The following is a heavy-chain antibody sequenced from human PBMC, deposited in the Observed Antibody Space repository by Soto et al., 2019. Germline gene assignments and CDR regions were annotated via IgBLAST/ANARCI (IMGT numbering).Heavy chain of an antibody. D-gene: IGHD3-3*01. V-gene: IGHV4-31*03. Sequence: KPSETLSLTSTVSGGSISSDGYYWSWIRQHPGKGLEWIGYIHYSGSASYTPSLKSRVIISVDTSKNQLSLKLSSVTAADTAVYYCAREVTIFGGGMDVWGQGTTVTVSS. CDR3: AREVTIFGGGMDV. CDR2: IHYSGSA. J-gene: IGHJ6*02. CDR1: GGSISSDGYY.